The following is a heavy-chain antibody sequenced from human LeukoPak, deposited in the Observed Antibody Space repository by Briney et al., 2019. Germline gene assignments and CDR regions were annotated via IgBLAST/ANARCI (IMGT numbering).Heavy chain of an antibody. J-gene: IGHJ3*02. CDR3: ARSRWRDAFDI. D-gene: IGHD4-23*01. CDR2: ISGSGGST. V-gene: IGHV3-23*01. CDR1: GFTFSSYG. Sequence: PGGSLRLSCAASGFTFSSYGMSWVRQAPGKGLEWVSAISGSGGSTYYADSVKGRFTISRDNAKNSLYLQMNSLRAEDTAVYYCARSRWRDAFDIWGQGTMVTVSS.